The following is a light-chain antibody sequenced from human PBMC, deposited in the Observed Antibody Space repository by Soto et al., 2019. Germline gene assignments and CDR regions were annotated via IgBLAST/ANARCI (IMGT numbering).Light chain of an antibody. CDR2: PAS. V-gene: IGKV1-9*01. CDR1: QDISTY. Sequence: DIHLTQSPSFLSASVGDRVTVTCRASQDISTYLAWFQQKPGKAPQLVVYPASTLQGGVPSRFSGRGSGTEFSLTISSLQTDDVETYYCQQLRTYPYTFGQGTKLDIK. CDR3: QQLRTYPYT. J-gene: IGKJ2*01.